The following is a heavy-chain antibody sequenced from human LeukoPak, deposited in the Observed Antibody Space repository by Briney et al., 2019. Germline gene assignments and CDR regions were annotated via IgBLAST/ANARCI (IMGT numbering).Heavy chain of an antibody. CDR3: ARSAPTLDIVVVVAATDFDY. J-gene: IGHJ4*02. D-gene: IGHD2-15*01. V-gene: IGHV4-38-2*01. CDR2: IYHSGST. CDR1: GYSISSGYY. Sequence: SETLSLTCAVSGYSISSGYYWGWIRQPPGKGLEWIGSIYHSGSTYYNPSLKSRVTISVDTSKNQFSLKLSSVTAADTAVYYGARSAPTLDIVVVVAATDFDYWGQGTLVTVSS.